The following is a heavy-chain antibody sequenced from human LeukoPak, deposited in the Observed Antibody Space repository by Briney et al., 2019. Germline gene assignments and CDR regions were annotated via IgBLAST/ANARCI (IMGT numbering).Heavy chain of an antibody. CDR2: INHDGSST. V-gene: IGHV3-74*01. J-gene: IGHJ4*02. Sequence: GGSLRLSCATSGFTFSTFWMHWVRQAPGKGLVWVSRINHDGSSTNYADSVKGRFTISRDNAKNTLHLQMNSLRAEDTAVYYCARDKAHELERRKGRYFDYWGQGTLVTVSS. CDR1: GFTFSTFW. CDR3: ARDKAHELERRKGRYFDY. D-gene: IGHD1-1*01.